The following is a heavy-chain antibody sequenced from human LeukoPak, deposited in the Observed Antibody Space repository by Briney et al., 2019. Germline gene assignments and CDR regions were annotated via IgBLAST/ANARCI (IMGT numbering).Heavy chain of an antibody. Sequence: GASVKVSCKASGYTFTSYGISWVRQAPRQGLEWMGWISAYNGNTNYAQKLQGRVTMTTDTSTSTAYMELRSLRSDDTAVYYCARGLRYFDWLPEDYWGQGTLVTVSS. J-gene: IGHJ4*02. CDR1: GYTFTSYG. V-gene: IGHV1-18*01. CDR2: ISAYNGNT. CDR3: ARGLRYFDWLPEDY. D-gene: IGHD3-9*01.